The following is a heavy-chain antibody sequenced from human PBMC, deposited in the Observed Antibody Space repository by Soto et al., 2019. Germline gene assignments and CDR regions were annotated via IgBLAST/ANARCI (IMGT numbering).Heavy chain of an antibody. CDR1: GFTFSSYW. CDR2: INSDGSST. V-gene: IGHV3-74*01. Sequence: GGSLRLSCAASGFTFSSYWMHWVRQAPGKGLVWVSRINSDGSSTSYADSVKGRFTISRDNAKNTLYLQMNSLRAEDTAVYYCARVSYYYYYGMDVWGQGTTVTVSS. J-gene: IGHJ6*02. CDR3: ARVSYYYYYGMDV.